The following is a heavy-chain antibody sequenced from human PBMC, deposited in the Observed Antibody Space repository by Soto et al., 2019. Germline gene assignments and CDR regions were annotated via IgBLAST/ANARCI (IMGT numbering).Heavy chain of an antibody. J-gene: IGHJ6*02. CDR3: AKDPRYCGTDSCYEAYGVDV. Sequence: GGSLRLSCAASGFTFSSYARSWVRRAPGKGLEWVSAITGGANTYYADSVRGRFTISGDDSRNTLYLQMNSLRPDDTALYYCAKDPRYCGTDSCYEAYGVDVWGQGTTVTVSS. CDR2: ITGGANT. D-gene: IGHD2-2*01. V-gene: IGHV3-23*01. CDR1: GFTFSSYA.